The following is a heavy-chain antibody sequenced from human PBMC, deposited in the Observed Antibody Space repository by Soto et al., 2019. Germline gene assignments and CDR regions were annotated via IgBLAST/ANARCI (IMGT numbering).Heavy chain of an antibody. CDR3: ARVDGGLNVYYYYYYGMDV. D-gene: IGHD4-17*01. V-gene: IGHV3-30-3*01. J-gene: IGHJ6*02. CDR2: ISYDGSNK. Sequence: QVQLVESGGGVVQPGRSLRLSCAASGFTFSSYAMHWVRQAPGKGLEWVAVISYDGSNKYYADSVKGRFTISRDNSKNTLYLQMNSLRAEDTAVYYCARVDGGLNVYYYYYYGMDVWGQGTTVTVSS. CDR1: GFTFSSYA.